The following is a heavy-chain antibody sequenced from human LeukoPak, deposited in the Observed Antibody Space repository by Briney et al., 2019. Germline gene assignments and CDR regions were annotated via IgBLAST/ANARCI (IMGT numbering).Heavy chain of an antibody. CDR3: ARVGCSGGSCYSTVGY. CDR1: GFTFSSYW. J-gene: IGHJ4*02. Sequence: GGSLRLSCAASGFTFSSYWMHWVRQAPGKGLVWVSRINSDGSSTSYADSVKGRFTISRDNAKNTLYLQMNSLRAEDTAVYYCARVGCSGGSCYSTVGYWGQGTLVTVSS. D-gene: IGHD2-15*01. V-gene: IGHV3-74*01. CDR2: INSDGSST.